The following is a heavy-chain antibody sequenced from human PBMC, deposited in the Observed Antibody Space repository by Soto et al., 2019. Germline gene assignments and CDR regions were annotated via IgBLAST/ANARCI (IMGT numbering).Heavy chain of an antibody. CDR1: GGSISGYY. D-gene: IGHD3-9*01. J-gene: IGHJ3*02. CDR3: ARNRGVYDILTGYYSARGAFDI. V-gene: IGHV4-59*01. Sequence: PSETLALTCTVSGGSISGYYWSWIRQPPGKGLEWIGYIYYSGSTNYNPSLKSRITISVDTSKNHFSLKLSSVTAADTAVYYCARNRGVYDILTGYYSARGAFDIWGQGTMVTGSS. CDR2: IYYSGST.